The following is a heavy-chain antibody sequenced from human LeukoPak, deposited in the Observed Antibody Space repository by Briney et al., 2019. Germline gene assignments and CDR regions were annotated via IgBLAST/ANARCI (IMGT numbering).Heavy chain of an antibody. D-gene: IGHD4-11*01. J-gene: IGHJ4*02. V-gene: IGHV3-30*02. CDR1: GFTFSGYG. CDR2: IRSDGSNK. Sequence: QPGGSLKVSCAGSGFTFSGYGMHWVRQAPGKGLEWVAFIRSDGSNKYYADSVKGRFTISRDNAKNSLYLQMNSLRAEDTAVYYCASSDYSLRYDYWGRGTLVTVSS. CDR3: ASSDYSLRYDY.